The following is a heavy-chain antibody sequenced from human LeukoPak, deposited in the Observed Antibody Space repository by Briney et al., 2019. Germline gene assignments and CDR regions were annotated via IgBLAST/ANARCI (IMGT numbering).Heavy chain of an antibody. CDR1: GDSVTSSY. D-gene: IGHD2-15*01. V-gene: IGHV4-59*08. CDR3: ARLDCLVEGCYNH. J-gene: IGHJ4*02. CDR2: VSSDGTT. Sequence: SETLSLTCSVSGDSVTSSYWNWIRQPPGKGLEWIGYVSSDGTTHYTPSLRSRLIMSVDTAKNDISLTLTSVTAADTAIYYCARLDCLVEGCYNHWGRGTLVTVSS.